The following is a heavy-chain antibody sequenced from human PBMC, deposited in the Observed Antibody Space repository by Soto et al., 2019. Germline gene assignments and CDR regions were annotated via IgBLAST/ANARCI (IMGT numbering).Heavy chain of an antibody. V-gene: IGHV4-39*01. J-gene: IGHJ4*02. CDR3: ASPLREYCSGGSCYTGDY. D-gene: IGHD2-15*01. Sequence: PSETLSLTCTVSGGSISSSSYYWGWIRQPPGKGLEWIGSIYYSGSTYYNPSLKSRVTISVDTSKNQFSLKLSSVTAADTAVYYCASPLREYCSGGSCYTGDYWGQGTLVTVS. CDR1: GGSISSSSYY. CDR2: IYYSGST.